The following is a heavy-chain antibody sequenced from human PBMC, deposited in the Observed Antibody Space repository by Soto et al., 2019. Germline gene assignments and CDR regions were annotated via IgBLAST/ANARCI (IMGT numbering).Heavy chain of an antibody. V-gene: IGHV4-59*08. CDR2: VYDTWST. D-gene: IGHD3-10*01. CDR3: VRQGIGFLHGLVDV. CDR1: SGPSKSHN. Sequence: QVQVQQSGPGLVKPSETLSLTCTVSSGPSKSHNWGWIRQPPGRGLEWIGYVYDTWSTSYNPSLTRRVTVSAGTSTNRISLTLRFVTAADTAVYYCVRQGIGFLHGLVDVWGQGTTVIVSS. J-gene: IGHJ6*01.